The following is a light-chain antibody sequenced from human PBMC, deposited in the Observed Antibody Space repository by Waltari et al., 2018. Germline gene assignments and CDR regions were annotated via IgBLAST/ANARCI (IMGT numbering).Light chain of an antibody. CDR3: SSYAGGSWV. J-gene: IGLJ3*02. Sequence: QSALTQPASVSGSPGQSITISCTGTSSDIGTSNLVSWCQQYPGKVPKLIIYEVSKRPSGVSNHFSGSKSGNTASLTISGLQAEDEAHYYCSSYAGGSWVFGRGTKVTVL. CDR2: EVS. V-gene: IGLV2-23*02. CDR1: SSDIGTSNL.